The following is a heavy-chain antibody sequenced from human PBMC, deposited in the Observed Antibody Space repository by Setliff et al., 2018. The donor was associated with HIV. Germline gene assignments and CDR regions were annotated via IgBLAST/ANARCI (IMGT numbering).Heavy chain of an antibody. D-gene: IGHD1-7*01. J-gene: IGHJ4*02. Sequence: SETLSLTCTVSGGSISSAGYYWSWIRQPPGKGLEWIGEINHSGNTTYNPSLKSRVTMSVDTTKNQFSLKLNTVTAADTATYYCLLDVPLILRTSPPLWGQGTPVTVSS. V-gene: IGHV4-61*08. CDR1: GGSISSAGYY. CDR2: INHSGNT. CDR3: LLDVPLILRTSPPL.